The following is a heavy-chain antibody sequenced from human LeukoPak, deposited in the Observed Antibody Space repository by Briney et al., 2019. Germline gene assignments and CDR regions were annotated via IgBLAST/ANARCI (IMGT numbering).Heavy chain of an antibody. CDR2: IYPSDSDT. J-gene: IGHJ4*02. CDR1: GYIFNNHW. D-gene: IGHD7-27*01. Sequence: GESLKISCKASGYIFNNHWIGWVREMPGRGLEWMGNIYPSDSDTKYSPAFQGQVTISADMSTHTAYLQWSSLKASDSAIYYCARQHELGLFHYWGQGTLLTVSS. CDR3: ARQHELGLFHY. V-gene: IGHV5-51*01.